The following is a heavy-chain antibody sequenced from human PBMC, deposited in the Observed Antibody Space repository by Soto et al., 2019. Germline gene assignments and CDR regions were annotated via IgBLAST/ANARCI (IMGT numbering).Heavy chain of an antibody. Sequence: QVQLVQSGAEVKKPGASVKVSCKASGYTFTSYGISWVRQAPGQGLEWMGWLSAYNGNTKYEQKLQGRVTMTTDTSTSTAYMEVRSLRSDDTSVYYCARDLAVGLVDYWGQGPLVTVSS. V-gene: IGHV1-18*01. CDR1: GYTFTSYG. J-gene: IGHJ4*02. CDR2: LSAYNGNT. D-gene: IGHD6-19*01. CDR3: ARDLAVGLVDY.